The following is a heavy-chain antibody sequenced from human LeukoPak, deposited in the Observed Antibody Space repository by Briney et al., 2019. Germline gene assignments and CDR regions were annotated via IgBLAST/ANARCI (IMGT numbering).Heavy chain of an antibody. J-gene: IGHJ4*02. Sequence: GGSLRLSCAASGFTFSSYAMSWVRQAPGKGLEWVSGISGTGGSTYYADSVKGRFTISRDNSKNTLFLQMNNLRAEDTAVYYCAKSAGSYGDYLDYWGQGTLVTVSS. V-gene: IGHV3-23*01. CDR3: AKSAGSYGDYLDY. D-gene: IGHD4-17*01. CDR1: GFTFSSYA. CDR2: ISGTGGST.